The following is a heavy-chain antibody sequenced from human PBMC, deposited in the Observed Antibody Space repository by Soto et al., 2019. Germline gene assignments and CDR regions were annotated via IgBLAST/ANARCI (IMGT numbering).Heavy chain of an antibody. CDR3: ATLPPRIVVVFTEMPT. Sequence: SETLSLTCTVSGGSISSSSYYWGWIRQPPGKGLEWIGSIFYSGSTYYNPSLKSRVTISVDTSKNQFSLKLSSVTAADTAVYYCATLPPRIVVVFTEMPTWGQGILVTVSS. CDR2: IFYSGST. J-gene: IGHJ5*02. V-gene: IGHV4-39*01. CDR1: GGSISSSSYY. D-gene: IGHD2-21*01.